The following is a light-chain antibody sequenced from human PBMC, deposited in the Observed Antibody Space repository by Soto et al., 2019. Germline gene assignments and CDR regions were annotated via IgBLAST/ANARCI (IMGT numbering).Light chain of an antibody. CDR3: SSYTTSSTRV. CDR2: EVS. V-gene: IGLV2-14*01. Sequence: QSALTQPASVSGSPGQSITISCTGTSSDVGNYNYVSWFQQHPGKAPKLIIFEVSYRPSGISNRFSGSKSGNTASLTISGLQAEDEAVYYCSSYTTSSTRVFGPGTKVTVL. J-gene: IGLJ1*01. CDR1: SSDVGNYNY.